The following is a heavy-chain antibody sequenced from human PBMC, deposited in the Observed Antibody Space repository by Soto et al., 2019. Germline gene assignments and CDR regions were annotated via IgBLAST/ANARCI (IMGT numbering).Heavy chain of an antibody. CDR1: GYTFTSYG. Sequence: ASVKVSCKASGYTFTSYGISWVRQAPGQGLEWMGWISAYNGNTNYAQKLQGRVTMTTDTSTSTAYMELRSLRSDDTAVYYCARQDSTYYDFWSGYYSNWFDPWGQGTLVT. D-gene: IGHD3-3*01. CDR2: ISAYNGNT. V-gene: IGHV1-18*01. J-gene: IGHJ5*02. CDR3: ARQDSTYYDFWSGYYSNWFDP.